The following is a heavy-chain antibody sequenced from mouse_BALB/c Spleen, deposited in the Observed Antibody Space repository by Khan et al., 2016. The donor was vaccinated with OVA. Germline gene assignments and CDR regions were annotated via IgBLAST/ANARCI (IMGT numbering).Heavy chain of an antibody. Sequence: QVRLQQSGAELVKPGASVKLSCKASGYTFTSFYMYWVKQSPGQGLEWIGEINPNNGGTNVNEKFKSKATLTVDKSSSTAYMELSSLTSEDSAVYYCTRGGYGSTFAYWGQGTLVTVSA. V-gene: IGHV1S81*02. CDR1: GYTFTSFY. J-gene: IGHJ3*01. CDR2: INPNNGGT. D-gene: IGHD1-1*01. CDR3: TRGGYGSTFAY.